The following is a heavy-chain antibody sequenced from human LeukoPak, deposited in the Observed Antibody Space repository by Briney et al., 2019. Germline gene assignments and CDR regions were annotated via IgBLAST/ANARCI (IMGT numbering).Heavy chain of an antibody. CDR3: ARDRGYYDTSGYDAFDI. V-gene: IGHV3-66*01. J-gene: IGHJ3*02. CDR1: GFTVSINY. CDR2: IYSGGTT. D-gene: IGHD3-22*01. Sequence: GGSLRLSCAASGFTVSINYMSWVRQAPGKGLEWVSVIYSGGTTYYADSVKGRFTISRDNSKNTLYLQMNSLRAEDTAVYYCARDRGYYDTSGYDAFDIWGQGTMVTVSS.